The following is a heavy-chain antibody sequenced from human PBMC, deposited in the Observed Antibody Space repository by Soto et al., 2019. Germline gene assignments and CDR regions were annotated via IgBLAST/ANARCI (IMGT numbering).Heavy chain of an antibody. Sequence: QVQLQESGPGLVKPSETLSLTCTVSGGSISSYYWSWIRQPPGKGLEWIGYIYYSGSTNYNPSLKSRVTISVDTSKNQFSLKLSSVTAADTAVYYCARRTGVVAARWFDPWGQGTLVTVSS. CDR2: IYYSGST. CDR3: ARRTGVVAARWFDP. D-gene: IGHD2-15*01. J-gene: IGHJ5*02. V-gene: IGHV4-59*01. CDR1: GGSISSYY.